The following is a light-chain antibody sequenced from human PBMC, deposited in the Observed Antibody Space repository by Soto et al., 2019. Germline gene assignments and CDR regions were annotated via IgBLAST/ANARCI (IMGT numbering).Light chain of an antibody. CDR1: QGSSNY. J-gene: IGKJ1*01. V-gene: IGKV1-27*01. CDR2: VAS. Sequence: DIQMTQSPSSLSASVGDRVTITCRASQGSSNYLAWYQQQPGKVPKLLIYVASTLQSGVPSRFSGSGSGTDFTLTISSLQPEDGATYYCQKYNSAPWTFGQGTKVELK. CDR3: QKYNSAPWT.